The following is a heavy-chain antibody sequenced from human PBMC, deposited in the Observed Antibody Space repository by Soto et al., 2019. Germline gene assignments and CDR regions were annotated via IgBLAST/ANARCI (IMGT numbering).Heavy chain of an antibody. J-gene: IGHJ4*02. CDR2: IIPIFGTA. CDR1: GGTFSSYA. Sequence: XVKVSCRASGGTFSSYAISGVRHAPGQGLEWMGGIIPIFGTANYAQKFQGRVTITADESTSTAYMELSSLRSEETAVYYCARFRVDTAMAPDYYFDYWGQGTLVTVSS. D-gene: IGHD5-18*01. CDR3: ARFRVDTAMAPDYYFDY. V-gene: IGHV1-69*13.